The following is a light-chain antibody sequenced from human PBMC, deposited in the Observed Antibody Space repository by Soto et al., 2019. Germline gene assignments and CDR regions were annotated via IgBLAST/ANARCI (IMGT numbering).Light chain of an antibody. CDR2: EVN. Sequence: QSPLSQPASCFASPGQASTISCTGTSDDVGGYNYVSWYQQHPGKAPKLMIFEVNNRPSGVSNRFSGSRSGNTASLTISGLQAEDEADYYCSSYRSGNTVVVFGGGTKATVL. J-gene: IGLJ2*01. V-gene: IGLV2-14*01. CDR3: SSYRSGNTVVV. CDR1: SDDVGGYNY.